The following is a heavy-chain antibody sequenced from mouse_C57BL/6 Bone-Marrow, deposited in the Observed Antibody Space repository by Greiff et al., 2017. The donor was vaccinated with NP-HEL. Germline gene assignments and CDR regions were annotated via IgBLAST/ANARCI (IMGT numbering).Heavy chain of an antibody. CDR1: GYTFTSYW. CDR3: AIITTVVAPEFAY. D-gene: IGHD1-1*01. V-gene: IGHV1-55*01. Sequence: QVQLKQPGAELVKPGASVKMSCKASGYTFTSYWITWVKQRPGQGLEWIGDIYPGSGSTNYNEKFKSKATLTVDTSSSTAYMQLSSLTSEDSAVYYCAIITTVVAPEFAYWGQGTLVTVSA. CDR2: IYPGSGST. J-gene: IGHJ3*01.